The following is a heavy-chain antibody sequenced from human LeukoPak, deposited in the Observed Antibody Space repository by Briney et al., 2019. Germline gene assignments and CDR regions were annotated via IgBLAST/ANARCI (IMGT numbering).Heavy chain of an antibody. CDR1: GGTFISYA. J-gene: IGHJ6*02. CDR3: ASPLRIAVAGTDYYGMDV. Sequence: ASVNVSCKASGGTFISYAISWVRQAPGQGLEWMGGIIPIFGTANYAQKFQGRVTITADESTSTAYMELSSLRSEDTAVYYCASPLRIAVAGTDYYGMDVWGQGTTVTVSS. CDR2: IIPIFGTA. D-gene: IGHD6-19*01. V-gene: IGHV1-69*01.